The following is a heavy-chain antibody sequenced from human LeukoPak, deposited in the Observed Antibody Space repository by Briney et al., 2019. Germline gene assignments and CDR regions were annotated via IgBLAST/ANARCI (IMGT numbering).Heavy chain of an antibody. CDR2: VNAGNGNT. J-gene: IGHJ3*02. CDR1: GYTFTSYA. D-gene: IGHD3-10*01. V-gene: IGHV1-3*01. Sequence: ASVKVSCKASGYTFTSYAMHWVRQAPGQRLEWMGWVNAGNGNTKYSQKFQGRVTITRDTSASTAYMELSSLRSEDTAVYYCARGFGNSEPYYYGSGSYYNGGGRDAFDIWGQGTMVTVSS. CDR3: ARGFGNSEPYYYGSGSYYNGGGRDAFDI.